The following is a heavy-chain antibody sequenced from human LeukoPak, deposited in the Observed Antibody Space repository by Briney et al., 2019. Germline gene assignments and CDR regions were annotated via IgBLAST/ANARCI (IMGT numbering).Heavy chain of an antibody. CDR1: GGSINGYY. V-gene: IGHV4-59*01. D-gene: IGHD6-13*01. CDR3: ARDKKIGATGSDGLYV. J-gene: IGHJ6*02. CDR2: IYYSGST. Sequence: SETLSLTCTVSGGSINGYYWSWIRQPPGKGLEWIAFIYYSGSTNYNPSLNSRVTISLDTSKNQFSLKLSSVTAADTAVYYCARDKKIGATGSDGLYVWGQGTTVTVSS.